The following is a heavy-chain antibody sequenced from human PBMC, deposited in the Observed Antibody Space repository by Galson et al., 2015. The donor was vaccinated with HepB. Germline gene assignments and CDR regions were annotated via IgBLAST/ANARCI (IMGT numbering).Heavy chain of an antibody. D-gene: IGHD4-17*01. V-gene: IGHV1-2*02. Sequence: QSGAEVKKPGESLKISCKASGYTFTGYYMHWVRQAPGQGLEWMGWINPNSGGTNYAQKFQGRVTMTRDTSISTAYMELSRLRSDDTAVYYCARDHLVTTWTPVLEGSDYWGQGTLVTVSS. CDR1: GYTFTGYY. J-gene: IGHJ4*02. CDR3: ARDHLVTTWTPVLEGSDY. CDR2: INPNSGGT.